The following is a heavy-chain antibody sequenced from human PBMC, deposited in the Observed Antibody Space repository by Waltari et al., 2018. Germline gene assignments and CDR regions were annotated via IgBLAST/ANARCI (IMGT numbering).Heavy chain of an antibody. CDR3: ATANILGIGTFDY. J-gene: IGHJ4*02. V-gene: IGHV1-2*06. Sequence: QVKLVQSGAEVKKPGASVRVSCKASEYTFTKYSIHWVRQAPGQGLEWMGRINPKSGDANYTQPFQGRVIMTRDTSINTAYLEVTGLTSDDTAIFYCATANILGIGTFDYWGQGTLVSVSS. CDR2: INPKSGDA. CDR1: EYTFTKYS. D-gene: IGHD1-1*01.